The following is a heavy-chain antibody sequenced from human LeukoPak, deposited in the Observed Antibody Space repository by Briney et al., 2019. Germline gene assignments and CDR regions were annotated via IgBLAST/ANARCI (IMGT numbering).Heavy chain of an antibody. CDR1: GLSIGNYA. CDR3: AKDPERDYIGACDG. CDR2: ITVNGGTT. V-gene: IGHV3-23*01. J-gene: IGHJ3*01. Sequence: GGPLRLSCVGCGLSIGNYAMTWVRQAPGKGLEWVSSITVNGGTTKYADSVRGRFTVSRDNSRNTLFLQMNSLRAEDTAVYYCAKDPERDYIGACDGWGQGTMVTVSS. D-gene: IGHD3-16*01.